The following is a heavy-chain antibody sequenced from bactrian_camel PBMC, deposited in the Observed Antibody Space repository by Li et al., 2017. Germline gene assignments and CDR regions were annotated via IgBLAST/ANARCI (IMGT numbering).Heavy chain of an antibody. CDR1: GFTSASCG. J-gene: IGHJ4*01. V-gene: IGHV3S55*01. CDR3: AKSIQGASNGYNY. CDR2: ISVDGIT. Sequence: HVQLVESGGGSVQAGGSLKLSCTFPGFTSASCGMDWYRQAAGKQREWVASISVDGITTYAASVKGRFSISKDNAKNTLYLQMNSLKTGDTAVYYSAKSIQGASNGYNYWGQGTQVTVS.